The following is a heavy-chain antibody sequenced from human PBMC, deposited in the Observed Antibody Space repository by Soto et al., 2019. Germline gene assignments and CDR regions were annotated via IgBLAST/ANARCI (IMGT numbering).Heavy chain of an antibody. V-gene: IGHV4-34*01. CDR1: GGSFSGYY. D-gene: IGHD3-22*01. Sequence: SETLSLTCAVYGGSFSGYYWSWIRQPPGKGLEWIGEINHSGSTNYNPSLKSRVTISVDTSTTQFSLKLSSVTAADTAVYYCARGCGNDSSGYYYYYYMDVWGKGTTVTVSS. J-gene: IGHJ6*03. CDR2: INHSGST. CDR3: ARGCGNDSSGYYYYYYMDV.